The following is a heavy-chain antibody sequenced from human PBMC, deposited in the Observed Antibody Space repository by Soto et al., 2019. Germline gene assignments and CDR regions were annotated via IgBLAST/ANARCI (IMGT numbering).Heavy chain of an antibody. V-gene: IGHV1-69*06. D-gene: IGHD4-17*01. CDR2: IIPIFGTA. J-gene: IGHJ6*02. CDR3: ARDRGPMTTATPAGGMDV. Sequence: SVRVSCKAAGGTFSSYAISWVRQAPGQGLEWMGGIIPIFGTANYAQKFQGRVTITADKSTSTAYMELSSLRSEDTAVYYCARDRGPMTTATPAGGMDVWAQGTTVIV. CDR1: GGTFSSYA.